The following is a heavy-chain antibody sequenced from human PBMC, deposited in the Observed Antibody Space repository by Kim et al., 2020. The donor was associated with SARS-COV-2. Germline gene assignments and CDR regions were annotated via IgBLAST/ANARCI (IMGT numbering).Heavy chain of an antibody. D-gene: IGHD6-25*01. V-gene: IGHV3-23*05. CDR1: GFTFSSYS. CDR2: ISSRAGNLI. J-gene: IGHJ3*01. Sequence: GGSLRPSCAASGFTFSSYSMSWVRQAPGKGLEWVSIISSRAGNLIYYADSVKGRFTISRDNSKNMVYMQMNSLRAEDTAVYYCAKKYTSDWRAFDFWGQG. CDR3: AKKYTSDWRAFDF.